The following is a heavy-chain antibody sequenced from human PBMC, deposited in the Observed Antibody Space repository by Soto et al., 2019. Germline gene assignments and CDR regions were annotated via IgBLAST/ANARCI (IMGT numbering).Heavy chain of an antibody. Sequence: SETLSLTCTVSGVSISSGGYYWSWIRQHPGKGLEWIGYIYYIGSTYYNPSLKSRVTISVDTSKNQFSLKLSSVTAADTAVYYCARVGPRNYYDSSGYYYYFDYWGQGTLVTVSS. CDR3: ARVGPRNYYDSSGYYYYFDY. CDR1: GVSISSGGYY. V-gene: IGHV4-31*03. J-gene: IGHJ4*02. CDR2: IYYIGST. D-gene: IGHD3-22*01.